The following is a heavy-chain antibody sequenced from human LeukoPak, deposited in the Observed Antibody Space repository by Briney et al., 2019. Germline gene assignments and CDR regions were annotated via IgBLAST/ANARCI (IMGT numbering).Heavy chain of an antibody. CDR3: ARDGISSWYQQEGYNWFDP. Sequence: GASVKVSCKASGYTFTSYGISWVRQAPGQGLEWMGWISAYNGNTNYAQKLQGRVTMTTDTSTSTAYMELRSLRSDDTAVYYCARDGISSWYQQEGYNWFDPWGQGTLVTVSS. J-gene: IGHJ5*02. D-gene: IGHD6-13*01. V-gene: IGHV1-18*01. CDR2: ISAYNGNT. CDR1: GYTFTSYG.